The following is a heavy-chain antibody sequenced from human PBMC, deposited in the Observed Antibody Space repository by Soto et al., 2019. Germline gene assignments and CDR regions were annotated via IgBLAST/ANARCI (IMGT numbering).Heavy chain of an antibody. J-gene: IGHJ4*02. V-gene: IGHV3-21*01. D-gene: IGHD6-6*01. CDR2: ISSSSSYI. Sequence: VGSLRLSCAASGFTFSSYSMNWVRQAPGKGLEWVSSISSSSSYIYYADSVKGRFTISRDNAKNSLYLQMNSLRAEDTAVYYCARGRVGQLGRLVPLGYWGQGTLVTVSS. CDR1: GFTFSSYS. CDR3: ARGRVGQLGRLVPLGY.